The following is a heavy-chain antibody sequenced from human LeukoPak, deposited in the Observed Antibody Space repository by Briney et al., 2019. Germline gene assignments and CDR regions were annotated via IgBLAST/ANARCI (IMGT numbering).Heavy chain of an antibody. CDR2: INPNSGGT. Sequence: AASVKVSCKASGYTFTGYYMHWVRQAPGQGLEWMGWINPNSGGTNYAQKFQGRVTMTRDTSISTAYMELSRLRSDDTAVYYCARVAPRYCSSTSCYRYYYYYYMDVWGKGTTVTISS. V-gene: IGHV1-2*02. D-gene: IGHD2-2*02. CDR3: ARVAPRYCSSTSCYRYYYYYYMDV. J-gene: IGHJ6*03. CDR1: GYTFTGYY.